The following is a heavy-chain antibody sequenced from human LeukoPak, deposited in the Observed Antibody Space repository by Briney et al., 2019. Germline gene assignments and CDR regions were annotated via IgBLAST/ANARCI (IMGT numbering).Heavy chain of an antibody. Sequence: ASVKVSRKASGYTFTSYDINWVRQATGQGLEWMGWMNPNSGNTGYAQKFRGRVTMTRNTSISTAYMELSSLRSEDTAVYYCARQTTVTTGDYWGQGTLVTVSS. CDR1: GYTFTSYD. CDR3: ARQTTVTTGDY. J-gene: IGHJ4*02. CDR2: MNPNSGNT. D-gene: IGHD4-17*01. V-gene: IGHV1-8*01.